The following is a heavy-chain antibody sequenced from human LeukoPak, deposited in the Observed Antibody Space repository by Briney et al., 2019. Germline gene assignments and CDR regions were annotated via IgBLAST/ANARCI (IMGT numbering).Heavy chain of an antibody. CDR3: ALYYDSSPGYFDY. V-gene: IGHV1-8*01. D-gene: IGHD3-22*01. J-gene: IGHJ4*02. CDR1: GYTFTSYD. CDR2: MNPNRGNT. Sequence: ASVKVSCKASGYTFTSYDINWGRQGTGQGLEWMGWMNPNRGNTGYAQKFQGRVTMTRNTSISTAYMELSSLRSEDTAVYYCALYYDSSPGYFDYWGEGTLVTVSS.